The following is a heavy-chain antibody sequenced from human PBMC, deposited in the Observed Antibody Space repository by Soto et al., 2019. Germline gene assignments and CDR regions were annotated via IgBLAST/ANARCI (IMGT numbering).Heavy chain of an antibody. D-gene: IGHD3-3*01. V-gene: IGHV4-59*01. J-gene: IGHJ5*02. CDR1: GGSISSYD. CDR2: IYYSGST. CDR3: ARSYYDFWTPGLESNWFDP. Sequence: SETLSLTWTVSGGSISSYDWSWIRQPPGKGLEWIGYIYYSGSTNYNPSLKSRVTISVDTSKNQFSLKLSSVTAADTAVYYCARSYYDFWTPGLESNWFDPWGQGTLVTVSS.